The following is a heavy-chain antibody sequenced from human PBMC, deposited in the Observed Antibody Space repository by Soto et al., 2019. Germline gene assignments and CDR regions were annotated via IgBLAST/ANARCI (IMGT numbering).Heavy chain of an antibody. CDR3: ARGGYAGDWFDP. V-gene: IGHV4-30-4*01. J-gene: IGHJ5*02. CDR1: GGSISSGDYY. D-gene: IGHD2-8*01. Sequence: SETLSLTCTVSGGSISSGDYYWSWIRQPPGKGLEWIGYIYYSGSTYYNPSLKSRVTISVDTSKNQFSLKLSSVTAADTAVYYCARGGYAGDWFDPWGQGTLVTVSS. CDR2: IYYSGST.